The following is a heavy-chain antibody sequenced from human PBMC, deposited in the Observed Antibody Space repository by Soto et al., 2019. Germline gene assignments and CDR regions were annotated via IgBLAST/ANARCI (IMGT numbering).Heavy chain of an antibody. Sequence: LRLSCAASGFTFSSYAMHWVRQAPGKGLEWVAVISYDGSNKYYADSVKGRFTISRDNSKNTLYLQMNSLRAEDTAVYYCAPGWFDPWGQGTLVTVSS. CDR3: APGWFDP. CDR2: ISYDGSNK. CDR1: GFTFSSYA. D-gene: IGHD3-10*01. V-gene: IGHV3-30-3*01. J-gene: IGHJ5*02.